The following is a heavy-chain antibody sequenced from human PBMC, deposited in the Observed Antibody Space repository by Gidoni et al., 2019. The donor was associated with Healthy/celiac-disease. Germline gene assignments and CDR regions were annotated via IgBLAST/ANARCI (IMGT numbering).Heavy chain of an antibody. D-gene: IGHD6-13*01. J-gene: IGHJ5*02. CDR3: ARLSSTNWFDP. CDR2: IYYSGST. Sequence: QLQLQESGPGLVKPSETLSLTCTVSGGSISSSSYYWGWIRQPPGQGLECIGSIYYSGSTYYNPSLKSRVTISVDTSKTQFSLKLSSVTAADTAVYYCARLSSTNWFDPWGQGTLVTVSS. V-gene: IGHV4-39*01. CDR1: GGSISSSSYY.